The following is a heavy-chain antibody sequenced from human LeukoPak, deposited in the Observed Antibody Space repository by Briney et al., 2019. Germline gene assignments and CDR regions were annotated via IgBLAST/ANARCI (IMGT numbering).Heavy chain of an antibody. CDR3: ARGNTWFGYYFDY. V-gene: IGHV4-34*01. CDR1: GGSFSGYY. J-gene: IGHJ4*02. CDR2: INHSGST. Sequence: PSETLSLTCAVYGGSFSGYYWSWIRQPPGKGLEWIGEINHSGSTNYNPSLKSRVTIPVDTSKNQFSLKLSSVTAADTAVYYCARGNTWFGYYFDYWGQGTLVTVSS. D-gene: IGHD3-10*01.